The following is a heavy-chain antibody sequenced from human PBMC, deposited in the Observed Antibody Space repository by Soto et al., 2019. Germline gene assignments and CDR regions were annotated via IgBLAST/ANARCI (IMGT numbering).Heavy chain of an antibody. D-gene: IGHD3-3*01. Sequence: SETLSLTCVVYGGSLSGYYWSWIRQLPGQGREWISEITPGGSAAYLPSLRRRVTISLETSNNQISHQLNLVTAADTGICYGARGGGWRWTPTWGQRTLVTVCS. CDR2: ITPGGSA. V-gene: IGHV4-34*01. CDR1: GGSLSGYY. CDR3: ARGGGWRWTPT. J-gene: IGHJ4*02.